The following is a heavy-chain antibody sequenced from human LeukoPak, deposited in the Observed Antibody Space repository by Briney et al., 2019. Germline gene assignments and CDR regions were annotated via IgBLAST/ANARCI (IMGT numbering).Heavy chain of an antibody. D-gene: IGHD3-22*01. CDR3: TGAGDSRGSLDY. CDR1: GFTFSTAW. J-gene: IGHJ4*02. Sequence: GGSLRLSCAASGFTFSTAWMSWVRQAPGQGLEWVGRIKSKIDGGTTDYAAPVKGRFTISRDDSKNTLYLQMNSLKTEDRAVYYCTGAGDSRGSLDYWGQGALVTVSS. CDR2: IKSKIDGGTT. V-gene: IGHV3-15*01.